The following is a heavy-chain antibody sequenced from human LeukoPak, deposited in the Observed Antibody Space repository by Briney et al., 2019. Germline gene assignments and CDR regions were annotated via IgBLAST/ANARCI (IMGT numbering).Heavy chain of an antibody. CDR3: ARGFGVYYYYMDV. Sequence: SETLSLTCAVYGGSFSGYYWSWIRQPPGKGLEWIGEINHSGSTNYNPSLTSRVTISVDTSKNQFSLKLSSVTAADTAVYYCARGFGVYYYYMDVWGKGTTVTISS. J-gene: IGHJ6*03. D-gene: IGHD3-10*01. CDR2: INHSGST. CDR1: GGSFSGYY. V-gene: IGHV4-34*01.